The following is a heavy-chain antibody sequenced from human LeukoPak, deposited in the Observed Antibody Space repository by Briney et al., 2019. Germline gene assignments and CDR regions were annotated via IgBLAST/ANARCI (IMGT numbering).Heavy chain of an antibody. CDR2: FDPEDGET. Sequence: ASVKVSCKVSGYTLTELSMHWVRQAPGKGLEWMGGFDPEDGETIYAQKFQGRVTMTEDTSTDTAYMELSSLRSEDTAVYYCARSTRYIVVVPAAMEWDYYYYYGMDVWGQGTTVTVSS. D-gene: IGHD2-2*01. CDR3: ARSTRYIVVVPAAMEWDYYYYYGMDV. CDR1: GYTLTELS. J-gene: IGHJ6*02. V-gene: IGHV1-24*01.